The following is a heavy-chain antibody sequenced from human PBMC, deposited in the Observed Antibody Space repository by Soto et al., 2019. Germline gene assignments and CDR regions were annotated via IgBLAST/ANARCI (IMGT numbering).Heavy chain of an antibody. CDR2: IIPILGIA. Sequence: SVKVSCKASGGTFSSYTISWVRQAPGQGLEWMGRIIPILGIANYAQKFQGRVTITADKSTSTAYMELSSLRSEDTAVYYCARVEGSGASGPLDDWGEGTVVNVS. D-gene: IGHD2-15*01. J-gene: IGHJ4*02. V-gene: IGHV1-69*02. CDR3: ARVEGSGASGPLDD. CDR1: GGTFSSYT.